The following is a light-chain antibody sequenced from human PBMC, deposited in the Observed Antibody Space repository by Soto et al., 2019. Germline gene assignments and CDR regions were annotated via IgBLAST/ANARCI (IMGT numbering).Light chain of an antibody. CDR3: QQLNSYPLA. V-gene: IGKV1-9*01. CDR2: TAS. J-gene: IGKJ4*01. Sequence: DIQMTQSPTSLSASVGDRVTITCRASQAISSYLAWYQQKLGKAPKLLIYTASTLQSGVPSGFSGSESGTEFTLTISSLQPEDFATYYCQQLNSYPLAFGGGTKVDIK. CDR1: QAISSY.